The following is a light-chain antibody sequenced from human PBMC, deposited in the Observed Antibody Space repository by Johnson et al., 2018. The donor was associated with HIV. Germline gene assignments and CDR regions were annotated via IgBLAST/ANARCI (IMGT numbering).Light chain of an antibody. CDR3: GTWDSSLRACF. V-gene: IGLV1-51*02. J-gene: IGLJ1*01. CDR2: ENY. Sequence: SVLTQPPSVSAAPGQRVTISCSGSSSNIGDNFVSWYQQFPGAAPKLLIFENYKRPSGIPDRFSGSRSGTSATLAITGLQTGDEADYYCGTWDSSLRACFFGTGTKVTVL. CDR1: SSNIGDNF.